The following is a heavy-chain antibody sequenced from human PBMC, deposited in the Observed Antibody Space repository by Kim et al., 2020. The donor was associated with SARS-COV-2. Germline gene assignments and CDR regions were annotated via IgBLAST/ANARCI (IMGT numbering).Heavy chain of an antibody. J-gene: IGHJ4*02. CDR3: ARDIKYYYDSSGLVDY. CDR2: ISYDGSNK. Sequence: GGSLRLSCAASGFTFSSYGMHWVRQAPGKGLEWVAVISYDGSNKYYADSVKGRFTISRDNSKNTLYLQMNSLRAEDTAVYYCARDIKYYYDSSGLVDYWGQGTLVTVSS. CDR1: GFTFSSYG. V-gene: IGHV3-33*05. D-gene: IGHD3-22*01.